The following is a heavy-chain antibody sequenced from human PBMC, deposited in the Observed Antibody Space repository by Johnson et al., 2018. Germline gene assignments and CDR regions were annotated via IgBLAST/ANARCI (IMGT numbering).Heavy chain of an antibody. Sequence: QVQLQESGPGLVKPSETLSLSCNVSGASISSYCWSWIRQPPGKGLEWIGYICYSGTTNYSPSLKSRVTVSVDTSKNQFFLNLSTVTAADTAVYYCARIHLGDDVITVTATTTTYYYYMDVWGKGTTVTVS. CDR1: GASISSYC. CDR3: ARIHLGDDVITVTATTTTYYYYMDV. D-gene: IGHD4-11*01. V-gene: IGHV4-59*01. J-gene: IGHJ6*03. CDR2: ICYSGTT.